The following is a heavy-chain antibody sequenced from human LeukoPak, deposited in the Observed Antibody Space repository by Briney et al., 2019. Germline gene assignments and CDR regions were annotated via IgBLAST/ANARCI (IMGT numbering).Heavy chain of an antibody. V-gene: IGHV3-64*01. CDR2: VTNNGDTT. D-gene: IGHD3-10*01. CDR3: ARRHPYNYGSNYMDV. Sequence: PGGSLRLSCEASGFNFSAYAMHWVRQAPGKGLEYASVVTNNGDTTYYANSVKGRFTISRDNSKSTLFLQMDSLRGEDMGVYYCARRHPYNYGSNYMDVWGSGTTVTVS. J-gene: IGHJ6*03. CDR1: GFNFSAYA.